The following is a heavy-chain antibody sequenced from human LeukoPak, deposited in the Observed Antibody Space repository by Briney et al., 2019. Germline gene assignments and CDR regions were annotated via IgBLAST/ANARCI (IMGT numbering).Heavy chain of an antibody. Sequence: LETLSLTCTVSGDSISDYYWDWIRQPAGKGLEWIGRIHNSANINYNPSLKSRVTMSVDTSKNQFSLNLRSVTAADTAVYYCATLYISSGDYWGQGTLVTVSS. CDR1: GDSISDYY. V-gene: IGHV4-4*07. CDR2: IHNSANI. J-gene: IGHJ4*02. CDR3: ATLYISSGDY. D-gene: IGHD6-13*01.